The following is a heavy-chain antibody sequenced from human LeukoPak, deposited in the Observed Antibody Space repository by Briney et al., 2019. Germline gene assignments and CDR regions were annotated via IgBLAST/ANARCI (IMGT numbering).Heavy chain of an antibody. Sequence: SETLSLTCTVSGGSVSSGSYYWSWIRQPPGKGLEWIGYIYYSGSTNSNPSLKSRVTISVDTSKNQFSLKLSSVTAADTAVYYCARDQNEYYYDSSGYSLWGQGTLVTISS. V-gene: IGHV4-61*01. D-gene: IGHD3-22*01. CDR1: GGSVSSGSYY. J-gene: IGHJ4*02. CDR3: ARDQNEYYYDSSGYSL. CDR2: IYYSGST.